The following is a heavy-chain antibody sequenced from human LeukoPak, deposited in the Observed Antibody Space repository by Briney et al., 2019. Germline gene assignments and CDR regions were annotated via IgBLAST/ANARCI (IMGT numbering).Heavy chain of an antibody. V-gene: IGHV3-7*03. J-gene: IGHJ4*02. D-gene: IGHD3-22*01. CDR3: ARDVVSGAPGHDY. Sequence: GGSLRLFCAASGFTFSDYWMSWVRQAPGKGLEWVANIKQTGSEKYYVDSVKGRFTITRDNAKNSLYLQVNSLRAEDTAVYYCARDVVSGAPGHDYWGQGTLVTVSS. CDR2: IKQTGSEK. CDR1: GFTFSDYW.